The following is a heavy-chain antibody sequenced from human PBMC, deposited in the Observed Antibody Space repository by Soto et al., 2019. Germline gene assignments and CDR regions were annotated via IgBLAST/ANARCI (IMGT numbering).Heavy chain of an antibody. J-gene: IGHJ6*02. CDR3: ARASSLYYYGSGSYYRGDYYGMDV. D-gene: IGHD3-10*01. CDR1: GFTFTSYS. Sequence: PGGSLRLSCAASGFTFTSYSMNWVRQAPGQGLEWVSYITSKSTTIKYADSVKGRFTVSRDNAKNSLYLQLNSLRDEDTAVYYCARASSLYYYGSGSYYRGDYYGMDVWGQGTTVTVSS. CDR2: ITSKSTTI. V-gene: IGHV3-48*02.